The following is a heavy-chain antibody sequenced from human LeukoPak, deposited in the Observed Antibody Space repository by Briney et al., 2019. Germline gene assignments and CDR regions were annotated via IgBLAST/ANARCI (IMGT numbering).Heavy chain of an antibody. CDR2: INQDGSQK. CDR3: AGGIAAADYYYYSMDV. Sequence: GGSLRLSCAASGFTCCTYWMSWVRQAPGKGLEWVANINQDGSQKYYVDSVKGRFTLPRDNAKNSFFLQLSSLRAEDTSVYYCAGGIAAADYYYYSMDVWGQGTTVTVSS. D-gene: IGHD6-13*01. J-gene: IGHJ6*02. CDR1: GFTCCTYW. V-gene: IGHV3-7*04.